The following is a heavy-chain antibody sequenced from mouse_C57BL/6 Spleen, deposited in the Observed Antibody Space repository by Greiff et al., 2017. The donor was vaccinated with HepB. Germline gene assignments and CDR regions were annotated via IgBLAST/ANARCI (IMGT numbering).Heavy chain of an antibody. J-gene: IGHJ3*01. CDR2: ISNGGGST. CDR1: GFTFSDYY. V-gene: IGHV5-12*01. Sequence: EVKLVESGGGLVQPGGSLKLSCAASGFTFSDYYMYWVRQTPEKRLEWVAYISNGGGSTYYPDTVKGRFTISRDNAKNTLYLQMSRLKSEDTAMYYCARQESPYGTLAYWGQGTLVTVSA. D-gene: IGHD2-1*01. CDR3: ARQESPYGTLAY.